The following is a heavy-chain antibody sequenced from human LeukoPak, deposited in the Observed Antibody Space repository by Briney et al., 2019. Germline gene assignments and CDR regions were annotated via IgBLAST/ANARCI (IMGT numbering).Heavy chain of an antibody. CDR2: IIPIFGTA. Sequence: SVKASCKASGGTFSSYAISLVRQAPGQGLEWMGGIIPIFGTANYAQKFQGRVTITADESTSTAYMELSSLRSEDTAVYYCARGAGAYDSSGYYSSWGQGTLVTVSS. J-gene: IGHJ5*02. D-gene: IGHD3-22*01. V-gene: IGHV1-69*01. CDR3: ARGAGAYDSSGYYSS. CDR1: GGTFSSYA.